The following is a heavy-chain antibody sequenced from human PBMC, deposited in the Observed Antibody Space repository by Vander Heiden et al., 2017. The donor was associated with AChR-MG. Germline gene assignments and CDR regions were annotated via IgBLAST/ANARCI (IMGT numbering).Heavy chain of an antibody. CDR3: ATHPDDFWSGYFDY. CDR2: IWYDGSNK. D-gene: IGHD3-3*01. V-gene: IGHV3-33*01. Sequence: QVQLVESGGGVVQPGRSLRLSCAASGFTCSSYGMHWVRQAPGKGLEWVAVIWYDGSNKYYADSVKGRFTISRDNSKNTLYLQMNSLRAEDTAVYYCATHPDDFWSGYFDYWGQGTLVTVSS. CDR1: GFTCSSYG. J-gene: IGHJ4*02.